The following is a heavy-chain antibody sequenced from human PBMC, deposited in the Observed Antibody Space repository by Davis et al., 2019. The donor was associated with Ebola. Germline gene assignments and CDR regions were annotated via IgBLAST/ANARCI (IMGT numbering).Heavy chain of an antibody. V-gene: IGHV4-59*01. J-gene: IGHJ4*02. D-gene: IGHD5-24*01. CDR2: IYYSGSA. CDR1: GGSISSYY. Sequence: SETLSLTCTVSGGSISSYYWSWIRQPPGKGLEWIGSIYYSGSANYNPSLKSRVTISVDTSKNQFSLKLSSVTAADTAVYYCARDGDNYSYFDYWGQGTLVTVSS. CDR3: ARDGDNYSYFDY.